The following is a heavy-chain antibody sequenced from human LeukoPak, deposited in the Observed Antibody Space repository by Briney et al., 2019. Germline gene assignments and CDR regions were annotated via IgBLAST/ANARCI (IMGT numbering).Heavy chain of an antibody. CDR3: ARDFLIAAAGIGAFDI. Sequence: ASVKVSCKASGYSFTGHYMHWVRQAPGQGLEWMGGIIPIFGTANYAQKFQGRVTITADESTSTAYMELSSLRSEDTAVYYCARDFLIAAAGIGAFDIWGQGTMVTVSS. D-gene: IGHD6-13*01. V-gene: IGHV1-69*13. CDR1: GYSFTGHY. CDR2: IIPIFGTA. J-gene: IGHJ3*02.